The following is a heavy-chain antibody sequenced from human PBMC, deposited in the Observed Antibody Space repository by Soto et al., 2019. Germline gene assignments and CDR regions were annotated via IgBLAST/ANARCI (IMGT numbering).Heavy chain of an antibody. CDR3: AGLGGFYEAFDN. CDR2: IEDSGST. V-gene: IGHV4-59*08. D-gene: IGHD3-22*01. Sequence: SETLSLPCTVSGGSINSYYWDWIRLAPGKGLEWIGYIEDSGSTTYNPSLKSRVSISLDASKNQFSLNLSSVTAADTAVYYCAGLGGFYEAFDNWGQGTLVTVSS. J-gene: IGHJ4*02. CDR1: GGSINSYY.